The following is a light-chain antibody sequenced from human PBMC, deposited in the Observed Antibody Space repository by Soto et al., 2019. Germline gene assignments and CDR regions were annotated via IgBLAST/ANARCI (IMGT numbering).Light chain of an antibody. CDR2: NTF. V-gene: IGKV3-20*01. J-gene: IGKJ3*01. CDR1: QSFSTSY. CDR3: QQYCGSPFT. Sequence: EIVLTQSPGTLSLSPGDRATLSCRASQSFSTSYLAWYQHKPDQAPRLLIYNTFNMPTGFPDRFSGSGSGTDFTLTISSLEPEDFAVYYCQQYCGSPFTFGPGTKVDIK.